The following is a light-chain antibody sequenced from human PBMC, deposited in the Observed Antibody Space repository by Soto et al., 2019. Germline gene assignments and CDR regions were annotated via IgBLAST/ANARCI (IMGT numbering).Light chain of an antibody. CDR1: QSVSSN. Sequence: EIVMPQSPATLSVSPGERATLSCRASQSVSSNLAWYQQKPGQAPRLLIYGASTRATGIPARFSGSGSGTEFTLTISSLQSEDFAVYYCPQYNNWPSWTFGQGTKVDIK. V-gene: IGKV3-15*01. CDR2: GAS. J-gene: IGKJ1*01. CDR3: PQYNNWPSWT.